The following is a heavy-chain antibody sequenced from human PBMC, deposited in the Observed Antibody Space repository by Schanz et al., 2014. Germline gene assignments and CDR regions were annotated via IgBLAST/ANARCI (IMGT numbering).Heavy chain of an antibody. J-gene: IGHJ4*02. V-gene: IGHV1-69*08. CDR1: GGTFSSDT. CDR3: ARDYYDSSGYYYCDY. Sequence: QVHLVQSGAEVKKPGSSVKVSCKASGGTFSSDTFSWVRQAPGQGLEWMGRIVPIAGITNYAQRFQGRVTITADKSSDTAYMELSSLRSEDTAMYYCARDYYDSSGYYYCDYWGQGTLVTVSS. D-gene: IGHD3-22*01. CDR2: IVPIAGIT.